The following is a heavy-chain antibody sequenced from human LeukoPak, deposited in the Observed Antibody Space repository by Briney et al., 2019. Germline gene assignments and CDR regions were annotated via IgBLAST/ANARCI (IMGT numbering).Heavy chain of an antibody. CDR2: ISAHGDDT. Sequence: GGSLRLSCAASGFTFSNYDMSWVRQVPGKGLEWVSAISAHGDDTYYIDSVRGRFTISRDNSKNTLYLQMNSLRAEDTAVYYCAKDGSYYDFDYWGQGTLVTVSS. D-gene: IGHD3-22*01. V-gene: IGHV3-23*01. CDR3: AKDGSYYDFDY. CDR1: GFTFSNYD. J-gene: IGHJ4*02.